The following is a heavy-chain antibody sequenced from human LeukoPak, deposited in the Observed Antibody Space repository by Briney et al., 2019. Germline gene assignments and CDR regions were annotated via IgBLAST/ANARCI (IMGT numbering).Heavy chain of an antibody. V-gene: IGHV3-23*01. J-gene: IGHJ3*02. CDR1: GFTFSNYG. CDR3: ATNYGGNFRAFDI. CDR2: ISGSGGNT. Sequence: QPGGSLRLSCAVSGFTFSNYGMSWVRQAPGKGLEWVSAISGSGGNTYYADSVRGRFTISRDISKNTLFLQMSSLRAEDTAVYYCATNYGGNFRAFDIWGQGTMVTVSS. D-gene: IGHD4-23*01.